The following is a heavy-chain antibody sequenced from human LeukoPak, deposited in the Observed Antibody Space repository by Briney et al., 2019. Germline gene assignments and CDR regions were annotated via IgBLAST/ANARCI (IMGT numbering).Heavy chain of an antibody. CDR1: GFAVSSKY. CDR3: ARVLSGRGSLYSYYYYMDV. D-gene: IGHD3-10*01. J-gene: IGHJ6*03. V-gene: IGHV3-53*01. CDR2: IYSGGRT. Sequence: GGSLRLSCAASGFAVSSKYMIWVRQAPGKGLEWVSVIYSGGRTYYVDSVKGRFTISRDISKNTLYLQMNSLRAGDTAVYYCARVLSGRGSLYSYYYYMDVWGKGTTVTISS.